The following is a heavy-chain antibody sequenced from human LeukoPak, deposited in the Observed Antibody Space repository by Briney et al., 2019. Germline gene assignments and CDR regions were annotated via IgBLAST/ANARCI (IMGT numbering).Heavy chain of an antibody. J-gene: IGHJ6*03. D-gene: IGHD2-8*01. CDR1: GFTFSSYG. V-gene: IGHV3-30*02. CDR2: IRYDGSNK. CDR3: AKAGANYYYSYMDV. Sequence: PGGSLRLSCAASGFTFSSYGMHWVRQAPGKGLEWVAFIRYDGSNKYYADAVKGRFTISIDNSKNTLYLQMNSLRAEDTAVYYCAKAGANYYYSYMDVWGKGTTVTVSS.